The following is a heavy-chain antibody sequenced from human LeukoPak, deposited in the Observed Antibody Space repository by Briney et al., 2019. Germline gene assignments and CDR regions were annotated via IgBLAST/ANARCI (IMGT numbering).Heavy chain of an antibody. CDR3: ARDRHDLSHFDY. J-gene: IGHJ4*02. CDR2: IYSGGST. CDR1: AFTVNSNY. Sequence: GGSLTLYSAASAFTVNSNYMSRLGQAPGKGLKGVSDIYSGGSTYYEDSLKGRFTTSDANSNNTLYLQMNRLSAADAAVYYCARDRHDLSHFDYWGQGTLVTVSS. V-gene: IGHV3-66*02. D-gene: IGHD3-3*01.